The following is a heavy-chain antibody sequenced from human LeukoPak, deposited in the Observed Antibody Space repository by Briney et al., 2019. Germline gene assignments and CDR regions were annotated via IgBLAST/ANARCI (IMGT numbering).Heavy chain of an antibody. CDR1: GFIASSNY. D-gene: IGHD2-15*01. CDR3: ATGGRSGVAFES. CDR2: IYSGGST. J-gene: IGHJ4*02. Sequence: GGSVRLSCTASGFIASSNYMSWVRQAPGKGLEWVSLIYSGGSTYYADSVMGRSTISRDKSNNTLYLQMNSLRAEDSAVYYCATGGRSGVAFESWGQGTLVTVSS. V-gene: IGHV3-53*01.